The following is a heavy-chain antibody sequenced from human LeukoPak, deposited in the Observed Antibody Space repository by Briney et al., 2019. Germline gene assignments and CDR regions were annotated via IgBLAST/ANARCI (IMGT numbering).Heavy chain of an antibody. CDR3: ARLDYYGSGSYYYPYYGMDV. D-gene: IGHD3-10*01. J-gene: IGHJ6*02. CDR2: IYYSGST. V-gene: IGHV4-59*08. Sequence: SETLSLTCTVSGGSLSSYYWSWIRQPPGKGLEWIGYIYYSGSTNYNPSLKSRVTISVDTSKNQFSLKLSSVTAADTAVYYCARLDYYGSGSYYYPYYGMDVWGQGTTVTVSS. CDR1: GGSLSSYY.